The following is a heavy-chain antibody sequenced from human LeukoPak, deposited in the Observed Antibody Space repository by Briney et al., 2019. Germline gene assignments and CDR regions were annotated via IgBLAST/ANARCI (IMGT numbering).Heavy chain of an antibody. CDR2: INTNTGNP. Sequence: ASVKVSCKASGYTFTSYAMNWVRQAPGQGLEWMGWINTNTGNPTYAQGFTGRFVFSLDTSVSTAYLQISSLKAEDTTVYYCARAPLGYCSGGSCYSLVSYYYMDVWGKGTTVTVSS. V-gene: IGHV7-4-1*02. CDR1: GYTFTSYA. CDR3: ARAPLGYCSGGSCYSLVSYYYMDV. J-gene: IGHJ6*03. D-gene: IGHD2-15*01.